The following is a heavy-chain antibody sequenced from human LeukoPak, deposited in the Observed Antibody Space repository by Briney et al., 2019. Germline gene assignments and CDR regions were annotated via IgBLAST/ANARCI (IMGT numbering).Heavy chain of an antibody. D-gene: IGHD5-18*01. V-gene: IGHV1-18*01. CDR2: ISAYNGNT. CDR3: ARAPDTAMVPYFDY. J-gene: IGHJ4*02. CDR1: GYTFTSYG. Sequence: ASVKVSCKASGYTFTSYGISWVRQAPGQGLEWMGWISAYNGNTNYAQKLQGRVTMTTDTSTSTAYMELSSLRSEDTAVYYCARAPDTAMVPYFDYWGQGTLVTVSS.